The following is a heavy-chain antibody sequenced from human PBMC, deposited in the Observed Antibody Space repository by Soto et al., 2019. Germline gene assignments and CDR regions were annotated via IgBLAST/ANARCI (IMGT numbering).Heavy chain of an antibody. J-gene: IGHJ5*01. CDR2: FDWDGDK. V-gene: IGHV2-70*12. CDR1: GFSLSPRGMC. Sequence: SGPTLVNPTQTLTLTCTFSGFSLSPRGMCVSWIRQPPGKALEWLARFDWDGDKYYSTSLKTRLTISKDASKNQVVLTMTNMDPVDTATYYCAHKRDVSRGFKSWGQGTLVTVSS. CDR3: AHKRDVSRGFKS.